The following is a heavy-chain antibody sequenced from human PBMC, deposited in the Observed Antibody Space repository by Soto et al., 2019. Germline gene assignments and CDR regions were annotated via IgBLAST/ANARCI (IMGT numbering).Heavy chain of an antibody. J-gene: IGHJ4*02. D-gene: IGHD6-19*01. V-gene: IGHV4-59*01. Sequence: SETLSLTCSVSGGTIRGSYCNWIRKTPEKGLEWIASISYTGSATHNPSLKSRVSVSVNTTENRCSLKMTAVSAADTAPYYCATGGGWLQNSSHRGLYFDYWGQGALVTVSS. CDR1: GGTIRGSY. CDR2: ISYTGSA. CDR3: ATGGGWLQNSSHRGLYFDY.